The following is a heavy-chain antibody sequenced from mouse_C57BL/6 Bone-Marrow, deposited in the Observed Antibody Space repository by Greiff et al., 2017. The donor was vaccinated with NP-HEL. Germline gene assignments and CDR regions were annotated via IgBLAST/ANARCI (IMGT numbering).Heavy chain of an antibody. CDR3: ARDDYDEKGTWFAY. CDR1: GFTFSDYY. J-gene: IGHJ3*01. CDR2: INYDGSST. V-gene: IGHV5-16*01. D-gene: IGHD2-4*01. Sequence: VKLVESEGGLVQPGSSMKLSCTASGFTFSDYYMAWVRQVPEKGLEWVANINYDGSSTYYLDSLKSRFIISRDNAKNILYLQMSSLKSEDTATYYCARDDYDEKGTWFAYWGQGTLVTVSA.